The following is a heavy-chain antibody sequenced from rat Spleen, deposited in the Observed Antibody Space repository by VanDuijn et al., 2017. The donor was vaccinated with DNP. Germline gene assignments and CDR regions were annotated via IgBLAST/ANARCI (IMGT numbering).Heavy chain of an antibody. Sequence: EVQLVESGGGLVQPGNSLKLSCAGSGFIFSDYAMAWVRRSPKKGLEWVASVIYDGRTTYYRDSVKGRFTISRDNAKSTLYLQMDSLRSADTATYYCARTPYSSYRCYFDYWGQGVMVTVSS. CDR2: VIYDGRTT. J-gene: IGHJ2*01. CDR1: GFIFSDYA. V-gene: IGHV5-17*01. D-gene: IGHD1-2*01. CDR3: ARTPYSSYRCYFDY.